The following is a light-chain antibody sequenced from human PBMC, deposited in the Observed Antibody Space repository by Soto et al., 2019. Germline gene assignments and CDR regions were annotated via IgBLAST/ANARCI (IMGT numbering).Light chain of an antibody. V-gene: IGKV1-39*01. CDR3: LQTAGSLTWA. CDR1: QNIRYS. J-gene: IGKJ1*01. CDR2: DAS. Sequence: DIQMTQSPSSLSASVGDRVTITCRASQNIRYSLNWYQQKPGKAPKVLIYDASTLQSGVPPRFSGSGSGTDFALTISGLQPEGFAIYYCLQTAGSLTWAFGQGTRVEAK.